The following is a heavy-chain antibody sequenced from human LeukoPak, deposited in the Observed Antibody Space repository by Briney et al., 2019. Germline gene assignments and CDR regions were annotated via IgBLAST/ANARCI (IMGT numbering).Heavy chain of an antibody. CDR1: GYTFTSYY. CDR3: ARDLREYDSSGYYYDY. Sequence: GAPVKVSCKASGYTFTSYYMHWVRQAPGQGLEWMGIINPSGGSTSYAQKFQGRVTMTRDTSTSTVYMELSSLRSEDTAVYYCARDLREYDSSGYYYDYWGQGTLVTVSS. D-gene: IGHD3-22*01. J-gene: IGHJ4*02. V-gene: IGHV1-46*01. CDR2: INPSGGST.